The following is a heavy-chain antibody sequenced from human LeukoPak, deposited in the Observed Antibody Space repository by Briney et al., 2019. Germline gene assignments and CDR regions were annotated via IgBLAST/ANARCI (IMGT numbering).Heavy chain of an antibody. J-gene: IGHJ4*02. CDR2: ISWNSGSI. D-gene: IGHD2-2*01. CDR3: AKDQREYCSSTSCYLFHY. Sequence: GGSLRLSCAASGFTFDDYAMHWVRQAPGKGLEWVSGISWNSGSIYYADSVKGRFTISRDNSKNTLYLQMNSLRAEDTAIYYCAKDQREYCSSTSCYLFHYWGQGTLVTVSS. V-gene: IGHV3-9*01. CDR1: GFTFDDYA.